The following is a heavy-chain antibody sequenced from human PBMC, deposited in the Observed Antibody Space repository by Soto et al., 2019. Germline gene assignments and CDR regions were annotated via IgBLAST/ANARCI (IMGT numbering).Heavy chain of an antibody. D-gene: IGHD3-9*01. V-gene: IGHV4-34*01. CDR1: GWSFSGYY. CDR2: NNDRGSI. J-gene: IGHJ2*01. CDR3: ARESHDILTGPPWVWYFDL. Sequence: QVQLQQWGAGPLRPLETLSLTCGVSGWSFSGYYLAWIRQSPGKGLEWIGENNDRGSINYHPSLKSRVSISVDASNNHSSLNLRSVTAADTAVYYCARESHDILTGPPWVWYFDLWGRGTLVTVSS.